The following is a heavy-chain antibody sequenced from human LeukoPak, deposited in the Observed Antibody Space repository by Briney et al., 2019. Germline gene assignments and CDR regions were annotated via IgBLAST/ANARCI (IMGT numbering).Heavy chain of an antibody. D-gene: IGHD6-19*01. Sequence: GSLRLSCAAFGFTFSSYSMNWVRQAPGKGLEWISYISSSSSTIYYADSVKGRFTISRDNAKNSLYLQMNSLGAEDTAVYYCVKVRQWSYYFDYWGQGTLVTVSS. CDR1: GFTFSSYS. J-gene: IGHJ4*02. CDR2: ISSSSSTI. V-gene: IGHV3-48*04. CDR3: VKVRQWSYYFDY.